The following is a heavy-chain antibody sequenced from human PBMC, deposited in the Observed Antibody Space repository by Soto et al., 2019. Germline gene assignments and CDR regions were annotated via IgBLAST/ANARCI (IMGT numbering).Heavy chain of an antibody. Sequence: GGPLRLSCAASGFTFSSYSLNWARKAQGTGMGWVSYISSSSSTIYYADSVKGRFTITRDNAKNSLYLQMNSLRAEDTAVYYCARGIGELGDFDYWGQGTLVTVSS. D-gene: IGHD1-26*01. CDR1: GFTFSSYS. CDR3: ARGIGELGDFDY. J-gene: IGHJ4*02. CDR2: ISSSSSTI. V-gene: IGHV3-48*04.